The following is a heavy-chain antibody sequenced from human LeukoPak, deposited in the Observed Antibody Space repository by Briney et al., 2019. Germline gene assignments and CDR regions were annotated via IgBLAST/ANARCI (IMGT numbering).Heavy chain of an antibody. CDR2: ISGSGGST. D-gene: IGHD6-19*01. Sequence: GGSLRLSCAASGFTFSSYAMSWVRQAPGKGLEWVSAISGSGGSTYYADSVKGRFTISRDNSKNTLYLQMNSLRAEDTAVYYCAKVLSGAVAGTPWSYYFDYWGQGTLVTVSS. CDR3: AKVLSGAVAGTPWSYYFDY. J-gene: IGHJ4*02. CDR1: GFTFSSYA. V-gene: IGHV3-23*01.